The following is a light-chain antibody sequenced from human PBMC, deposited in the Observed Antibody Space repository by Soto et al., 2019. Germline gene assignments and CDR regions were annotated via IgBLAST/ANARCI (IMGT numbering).Light chain of an antibody. CDR1: SSNIGNNY. J-gene: IGLJ2*01. V-gene: IGLV1-51*02. CDR3: GTWDSSLRAVV. CDR2: ENY. Sequence: QSVLTQPPSMSAAPGHKVTISCSGSSSNIGNNYVAWYQQLPGTAPRLLIFENYYRPSGIPDRFSGSKSGTSATLGIAGLQTGDEADYYCGTWDSSLRAVVFGGGTKLTVL.